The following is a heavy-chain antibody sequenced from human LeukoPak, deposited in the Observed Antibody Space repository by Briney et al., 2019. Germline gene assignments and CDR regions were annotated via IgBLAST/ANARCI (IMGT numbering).Heavy chain of an antibody. V-gene: IGHV3-33*06. J-gene: IGHJ4*02. CDR1: GFTFSSYG. CDR2: IWYDGSNK. D-gene: IGHD5-18*01. CDR3: AKDQYSYGYYFDY. Sequence: PGRSLRLSCAASGFTFSSYGMHWVRQAPGKGLEWVAVIWYDGSNKYYADSVKGRFTISRDNSKSTLYLQMNSLRAEDTAVYYCAKDQYSYGYYFDYWGQGTLVTVSS.